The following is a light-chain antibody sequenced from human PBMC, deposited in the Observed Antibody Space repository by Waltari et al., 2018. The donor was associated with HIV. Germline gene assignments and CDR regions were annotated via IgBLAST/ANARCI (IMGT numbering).Light chain of an antibody. CDR3: ATWDASLSGPV. CDR1: SSNIGSYT. CDR2: ANH. Sequence: QSELTQPPSASGTPGQRVTIPCPGSSSNIGSYTVNWYQQLPGTAPKLLIYANHQRPSGVPDRFSGSQSDTSASLAIGGLQSEDEADYYCATWDASLSGPVFGGGTKLTVL. J-gene: IGLJ2*01. V-gene: IGLV1-44*01.